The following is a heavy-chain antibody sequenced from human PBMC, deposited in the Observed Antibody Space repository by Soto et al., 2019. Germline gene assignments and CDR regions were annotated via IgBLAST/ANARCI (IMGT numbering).Heavy chain of an antibody. CDR2: IYRTGST. Sequence: LSLTCAVSGGSFTSNNWLTWVRQPPGQGLEWIGEIYRTGSTNYNPSLKSRVTISLDKSENQFSLKVTSLTAADTAVYYCASRDPGTSVDYWGQGTQVTVSS. CDR3: ASRDPGTSVDY. J-gene: IGHJ4*02. CDR1: GGSFTSNNW. V-gene: IGHV4-4*02. D-gene: IGHD1-7*01.